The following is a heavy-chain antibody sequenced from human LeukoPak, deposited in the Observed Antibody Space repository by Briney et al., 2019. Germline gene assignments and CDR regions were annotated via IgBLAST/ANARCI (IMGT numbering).Heavy chain of an antibody. V-gene: IGHV3-30-3*01. D-gene: IGHD4-17*01. CDR2: ISYDGSNK. CDR1: GFTFSSYA. J-gene: IGHJ6*02. CDR3: ARAVTTPLGENPYGMDV. Sequence: GRSLRLSCAASGFTFSSYAMHWVRQAPGKGLEWVAVISYDGSNKYYADSVKGRFTISRDNPKNTLYLQMNSLRAEDTAVYYCARAVTTPLGENPYGMDVWGQGTTVTVSS.